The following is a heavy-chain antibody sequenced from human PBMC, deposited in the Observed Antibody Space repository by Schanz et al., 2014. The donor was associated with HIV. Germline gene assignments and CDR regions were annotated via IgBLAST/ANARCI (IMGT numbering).Heavy chain of an antibody. CDR1: GFTFSDYS. D-gene: IGHD3-22*01. Sequence: EVQLVESGGGLIKPGGSLRLSCAASGFTFSDYSMNWVRQAPGKGLEWVSSISESGGRTYYADSVNGRFTISRDNSKNTLYLQMTTLRIDDTAVYYCAKPEYDSRGNSQSHFAYWGQGTLVTVSS. CDR3: AKPEYDSRGNSQSHFAY. V-gene: IGHV3-23*04. CDR2: ISESGGRT. J-gene: IGHJ4*02.